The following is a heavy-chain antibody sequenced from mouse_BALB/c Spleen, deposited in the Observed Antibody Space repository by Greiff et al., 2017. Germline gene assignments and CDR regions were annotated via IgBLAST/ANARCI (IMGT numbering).Heavy chain of an antibody. CDR3: ARNYDGYREAMDY. Sequence: EVHLVESGGGLVKPGGSLKLSCAASGFAFSSYDMSWVRQTPEKRLEWVAYISSGGGSTYYPDTVKGRFTISRDNAKNTLYLQMSSLKSEDTAMYYCARNYDGYREAMDYWGQGTSVTVSS. CDR2: ISSGGGST. CDR1: GFAFSSYD. J-gene: IGHJ4*01. D-gene: IGHD2-3*01. V-gene: IGHV5-12-1*01.